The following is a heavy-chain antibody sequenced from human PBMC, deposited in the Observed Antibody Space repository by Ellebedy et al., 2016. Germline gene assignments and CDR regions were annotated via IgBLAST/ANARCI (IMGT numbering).Heavy chain of an antibody. J-gene: IGHJ5*02. Sequence: SVKVSCKASGGTFSSYAISWVRQAPGQGLEWMGGIIPILGIANYAQKFQGRVTIAADKSTSTAYMELSSLRSEDTAVYYCARARYSSSWYGWFDPWGQGTLVTVSS. V-gene: IGHV1-69*10. CDR1: GGTFSSYA. CDR2: IIPILGIA. D-gene: IGHD6-13*01. CDR3: ARARYSSSWYGWFDP.